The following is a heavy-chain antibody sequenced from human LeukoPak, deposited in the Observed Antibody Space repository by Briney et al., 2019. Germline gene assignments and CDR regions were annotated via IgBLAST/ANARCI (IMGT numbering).Heavy chain of an antibody. J-gene: IGHJ4*02. Sequence: GASVKVSCKSCGYTFSGYYMHGVRQAPGQGLEGMGWINSNSGDTNYGQNFQGRVTMTRETSISTAYRELSRLRSDDTAVYYCARDLTAVADPDYWGQGTLVTVSS. D-gene: IGHD6-19*01. CDR3: ARDLTAVADPDY. CDR1: GYTFSGYY. V-gene: IGHV1-2*02. CDR2: INSNSGDT.